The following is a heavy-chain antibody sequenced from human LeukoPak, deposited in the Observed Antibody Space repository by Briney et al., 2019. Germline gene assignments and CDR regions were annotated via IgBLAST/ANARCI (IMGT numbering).Heavy chain of an antibody. CDR1: GFFFSDSA. Sequence: GGSLRLSCAASGFFFSDSAMAWVRQAPGKGLEWVALIWYDGSNRYCADSVKGRFTISRDNSKNTLYLQMNSLRAEDTAVYYCASWRGSGSYGGYFDYWGQGTLVTVSS. V-gene: IGHV3-33*08. J-gene: IGHJ4*02. D-gene: IGHD3-10*01. CDR3: ASWRGSGSYGGYFDY. CDR2: IWYDGSNR.